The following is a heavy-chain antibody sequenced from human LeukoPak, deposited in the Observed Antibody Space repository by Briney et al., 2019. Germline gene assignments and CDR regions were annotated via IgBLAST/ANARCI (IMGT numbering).Heavy chain of an antibody. CDR3: AKEERYFDY. Sequence: PGGSLRLSCAASGFTFSSYGMHWVRQAPGKGLEWVAVISYDGSNKYYADSVKGRFTISRDNSKNTLYLQMNSLRAEDTAVYYCAKEERYFDYWGQGTLVTVSS. V-gene: IGHV3-30*18. D-gene: IGHD1-1*01. CDR1: GFTFSSYG. CDR2: ISYDGSNK. J-gene: IGHJ4*02.